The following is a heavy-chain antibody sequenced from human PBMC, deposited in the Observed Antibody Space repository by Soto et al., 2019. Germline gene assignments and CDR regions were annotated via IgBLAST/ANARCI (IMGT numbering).Heavy chain of an antibody. CDR1: GFTFNDAW. CDR3: TTEFGYSSGQTDH. D-gene: IGHD6-19*01. Sequence: GGSLRLSCATYGFTFNDAWLSWVRQAPGKGLEWVGRLKGRNVGGTIDYAAPVTGRFTISSDESQNTLHLQMNSLKIEDTAVYYCTTEFGYSSGQTDHWGQGALVTVSS. CDR2: LKGRNVGGTI. V-gene: IGHV3-15*07. J-gene: IGHJ4*02.